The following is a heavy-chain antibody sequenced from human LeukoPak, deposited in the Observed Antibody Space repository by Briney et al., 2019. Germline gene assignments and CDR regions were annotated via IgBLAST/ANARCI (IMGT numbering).Heavy chain of an antibody. Sequence: SETLSLTCTVSGGSISSSSYYWGWIRQPPGKGLEWIGNIYYSRSTHYSPSLKSRVTISVDTSKNQFSLKLSSVTAADTAVYYCARGLSMIVVVVYDWYFDLWGRGTLVTVSS. V-gene: IGHV4-39*01. D-gene: IGHD3-22*01. CDR3: ARGLSMIVVVVYDWYFDL. CDR1: GGSISSSSYY. J-gene: IGHJ2*01. CDR2: IYYSRST.